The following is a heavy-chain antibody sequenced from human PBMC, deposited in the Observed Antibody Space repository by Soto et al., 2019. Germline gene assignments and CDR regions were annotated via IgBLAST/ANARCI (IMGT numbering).Heavy chain of an antibody. Sequence: SETLSLTCTVSGGSISSYYWSWIRQPPGKGLEWIGYIYYSGSTNYNPSLKSRVTISVDTSKNQFSLKLSSVTAADTAVYYCARSLVFGGTNDLWGKGTLVTVSS. CDR3: ARSLVFGGTNDL. V-gene: IGHV4-59*01. J-gene: IGHJ4*02. CDR1: GGSISSYY. CDR2: IYYSGST. D-gene: IGHD3-16*01.